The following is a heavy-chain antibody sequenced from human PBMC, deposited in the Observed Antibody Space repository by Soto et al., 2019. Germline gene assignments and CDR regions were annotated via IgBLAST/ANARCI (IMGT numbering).Heavy chain of an antibody. CDR2: ISYDESTT. Sequence: PGGSLRLSCAASGFSFSRYGIHWVRQAPGKGLEWVAVISYDESTTFYADSVKGRFTISRDNSKNTLFLQMNSLRPEETAVYYCSKAMIGSYASDAFDXWGQGTMVTVS. CDR1: GFSFSRYG. CDR3: SKAMIGSYASDAFDX. V-gene: IGHV3-30*18. J-gene: IGHJ3*01. D-gene: IGHD2-2*01.